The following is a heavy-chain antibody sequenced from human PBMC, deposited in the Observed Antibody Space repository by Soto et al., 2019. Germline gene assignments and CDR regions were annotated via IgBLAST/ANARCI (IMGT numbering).Heavy chain of an antibody. J-gene: IGHJ2*01. CDR2: MSERSGPP. CDR3: AKDQDNTDYCWIFDL. Sequence: SLRLSCAASGFNFRKFAMSWVRQAPGKGLEWVSGMSERSGPPLYADSVKGRFTISRDNSKSTLYLEMNNLRPEDTAVYYCAKDQDNTDYCWIFDLWGRGTPVTVSS. D-gene: IGHD4-17*01. V-gene: IGHV3-23*01. CDR1: GFNFRKFA.